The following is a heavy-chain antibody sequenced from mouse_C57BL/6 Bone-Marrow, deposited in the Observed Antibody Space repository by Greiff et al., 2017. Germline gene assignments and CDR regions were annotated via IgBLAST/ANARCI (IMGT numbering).Heavy chain of an antibody. CDR3: ARRNCSRDWFAY. CDR2: IYPGSGST. J-gene: IGHJ3*01. CDR1: GYTFTSYW. V-gene: IGHV1-55*01. D-gene: IGHD1-1*01. Sequence: QVQLQQPGAELVKPGASVKMSCKASGYTFTSYWITWVKQRPGQGLEWIGDIYPGSGSTNYNEKFKSKATLTVETSSSTAYMQLSSLTSEDSAFYYCARRNCSRDWFAYWGQGTLVTVSA.